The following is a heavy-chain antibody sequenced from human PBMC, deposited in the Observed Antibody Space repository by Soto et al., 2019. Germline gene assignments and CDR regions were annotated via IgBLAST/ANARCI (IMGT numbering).Heavy chain of an antibody. CDR1: GFTFGSSA. Sequence: EVQLLEAGGGLVQPGGSLRLSCAASGFTFGSSAMSWVRQAPGKGLEWVSAINSNGGTATYPDSVQGRFTISRDNSKNTLYLQMNNLTAEDTAVYFCAKDSYGGSGSYQWGTFDYWGQGTLVTVSS. CDR3: AKDSYGGSGSYQWGTFDY. J-gene: IGHJ4*02. D-gene: IGHD3-10*01. V-gene: IGHV3-23*01. CDR2: INSNGGTA.